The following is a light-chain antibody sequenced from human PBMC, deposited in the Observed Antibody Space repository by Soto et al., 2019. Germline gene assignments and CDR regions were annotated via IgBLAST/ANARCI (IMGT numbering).Light chain of an antibody. CDR2: DVS. V-gene: IGLV2-14*01. CDR3: SSYRGGSTLI. CDR1: SSDIGGYNY. Sequence: QSALTQPASVSGSPGQSITISCTGSSSDIGGYNYVSWYQQHPGKAPKLMIYDVSNRPSGVSDRFSGSKSGSTASLTISGLQAEDEADYYCSSYRGGSTLIFGGGTKVTV. J-gene: IGLJ2*01.